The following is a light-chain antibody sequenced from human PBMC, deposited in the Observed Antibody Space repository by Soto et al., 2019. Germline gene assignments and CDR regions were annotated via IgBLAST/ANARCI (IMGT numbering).Light chain of an antibody. J-gene: IGKJ5*01. CDR1: QTIISK. CDR3: QQYYNWPSIT. V-gene: IGKV3-15*01. CDR2: GAS. Sequence: ERVMTQSPATVSVSPGEGGTLSVMASQTIISKLAWYQQKPGQAPRLLIYGASTRATGIPARFSGRGSGTEFTLTISSLQSEDFGIYYCQQYYNWPSITFGQGTRLEI.